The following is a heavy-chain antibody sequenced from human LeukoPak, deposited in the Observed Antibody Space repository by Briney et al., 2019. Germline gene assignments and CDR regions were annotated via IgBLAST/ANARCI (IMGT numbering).Heavy chain of an antibody. D-gene: IGHD3-3*01. CDR1: GFTFSSYA. J-gene: IGHJ4*02. CDR2: ISGSGGST. CDR3: TRHDPNPYYDFWSGPTGY. V-gene: IGHV3-23*01. Sequence: GGSLRLSCAASGFTFSSYAMSWVRQAPGKGLEWVSAISGSGGSTYYADSVKGRFTISRDNSKNTLYLQMNSLRAEDTAVYYCTRHDPNPYYDFWSGPTGYWGQGTLVTVSS.